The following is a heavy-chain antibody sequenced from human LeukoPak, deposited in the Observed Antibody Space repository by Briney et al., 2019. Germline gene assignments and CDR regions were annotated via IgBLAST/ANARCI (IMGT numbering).Heavy chain of an antibody. CDR2: INHSGST. D-gene: IGHD2-2*01. Sequence: SETLSLTCAVYGGSFSGYYWSWIRQPPGKGLEWIGEINHSGSTNYNPSLKSRVTISVDTSKNQFSLKLSSVTAADTAVYYCARVQVDIVVVPAAMSTRYYYYGMDVWGQGTTVTVSS. CDR3: ARVQVDIVVVPAAMSTRYYYYGMDV. V-gene: IGHV4-34*01. CDR1: GGSFSGYY. J-gene: IGHJ6*02.